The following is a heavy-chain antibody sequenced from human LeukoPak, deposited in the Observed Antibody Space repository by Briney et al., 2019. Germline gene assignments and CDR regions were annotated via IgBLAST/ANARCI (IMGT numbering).Heavy chain of an antibody. CDR1: GFTFSSYS. V-gene: IGHV3-48*02. D-gene: IGHD3-16*01. Sequence: GGSLRLSCAASGFTFSSYSMNWVRQAPGKGLEWVSYISSRSSNIYYADSVKGRFTISRDNAKNSLYLQMNSLRDEDTAVYYCARIPGGYYYAMDVWDQGTTVTVSS. CDR2: ISSRSSNI. CDR3: ARIPGGYYYAMDV. J-gene: IGHJ6*02.